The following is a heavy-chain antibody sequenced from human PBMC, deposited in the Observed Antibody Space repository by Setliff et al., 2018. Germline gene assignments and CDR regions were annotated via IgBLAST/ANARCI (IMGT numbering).Heavy chain of an antibody. V-gene: IGHV1-8*01. CDR2: MHPTSGNT. J-gene: IGHJ4*02. D-gene: IGHD2-15*01. Sequence: ASVKVSCKASGYTFTSYDINWVRQATAQGLEWLGWMHPTSGNTGYAQKFQGRVTMTRNTSISTAYMELSSLRSEDTAVYYCARGAPGGYCSGGSCSYFDYWGQGILVTVSS. CDR1: GYTFTSYD. CDR3: ARGAPGGYCSGGSCSYFDY.